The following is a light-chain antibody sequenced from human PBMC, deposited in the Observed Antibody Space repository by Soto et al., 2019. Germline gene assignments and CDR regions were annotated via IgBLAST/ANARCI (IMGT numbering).Light chain of an antibody. V-gene: IGLV2-23*02. Sequence: QSVLTQPASVSGSPGQSITISCTGTSSVVRSYNLVSWYQQHPGKAPKLMIYEVSQRPSGVSNRFSGSKSGNTASLTISGLQAEDEADYYCWSYAGRSTHVFGTGTKVTVL. CDR1: SSVVRSYNL. CDR2: EVS. J-gene: IGLJ1*01. CDR3: WSYAGRSTHV.